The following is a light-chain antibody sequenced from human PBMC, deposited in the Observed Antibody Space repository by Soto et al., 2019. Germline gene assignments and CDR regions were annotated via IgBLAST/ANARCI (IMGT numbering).Light chain of an antibody. CDR1: QSVSSSY. Sequence: EIVLTQSPGTLSLSPGERATLSCRASQSVSSSYLAWYQQKPGQAPRLLIYGASSRATGIPDRFSGSGSGTDFTLTISRLEPEDFAVYYCQQYGSSPTTFAQGTRLEIK. CDR2: GAS. CDR3: QQYGSSPTT. J-gene: IGKJ5*01. V-gene: IGKV3-20*01.